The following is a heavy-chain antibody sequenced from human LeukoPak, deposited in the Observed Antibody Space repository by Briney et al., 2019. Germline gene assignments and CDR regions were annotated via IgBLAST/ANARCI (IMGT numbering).Heavy chain of an antibody. CDR1: AYTFTDYY. D-gene: IGHD3-22*01. CDR2: INPSSGDT. V-gene: IGHV1-2*06. J-gene: IGHJ4*02. CDR3: AREYYDSSGYYPSNFDY. Sequence: ASVKVSCKASAYTFTDYYVHWVRQAPGQGLEWMGRINPSSGDTNYAQKLQGRVTMTTDTSTSTAYMELRSLRSDDTAVYYCAREYYDSSGYYPSNFDYWGQGTLVTVSS.